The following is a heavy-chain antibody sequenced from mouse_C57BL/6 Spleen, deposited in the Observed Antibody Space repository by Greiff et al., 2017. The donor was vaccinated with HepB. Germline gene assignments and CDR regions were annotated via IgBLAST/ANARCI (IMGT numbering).Heavy chain of an antibody. CDR3: ARGPGTRGFAY. Sequence: QVQLQQSGPELVKPGASVKISCKASGYAFSSSWMNWVKQRPGKGLEWIGRIYPGDGDTNYNGNFKGKATLTADKSSSTAYMQLSSLTSEDSAVYFCARGPGTRGFAYRGQGTLVTVSA. V-gene: IGHV1-82*01. CDR2: IYPGDGDT. J-gene: IGHJ3*01. CDR1: GYAFSSSW. D-gene: IGHD4-1*01.